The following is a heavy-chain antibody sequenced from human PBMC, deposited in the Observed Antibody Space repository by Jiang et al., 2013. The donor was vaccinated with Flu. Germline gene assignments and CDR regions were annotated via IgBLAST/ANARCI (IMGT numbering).Heavy chain of an antibody. CDR1: GYTFTSYA. CDR2: INAGNGNT. V-gene: IGHV1-3*01. Sequence: AEVKKPGASVKVSCKASGYTFTSYAMHWVRQAPGQRLEWMGWINAGNGNTKYSQKFQGRVTITRDTSASTAYMELSSLRSEDTAVYYCARDCSGGSCYPVDAFDIWGQGDNGHRLF. D-gene: IGHD2-15*01. CDR3: ARDCSGGSCYPVDAFDI. J-gene: IGHJ3*02.